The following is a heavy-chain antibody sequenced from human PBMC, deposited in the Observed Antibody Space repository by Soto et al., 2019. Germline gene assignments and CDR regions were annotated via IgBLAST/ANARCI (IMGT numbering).Heavy chain of an antibody. D-gene: IGHD6-13*01. CDR3: ARVEQQLHMDV. Sequence: GGSLRLSCAASGFTFSSYAMSWVRQAPGKGLEWVSAISGSGGSTYYADSVKGRFTISRDNSKNTLYLQMNSLRAEDAAVYYSARVEQQLHMDVWGQGTTVTISS. V-gene: IGHV3-23*01. J-gene: IGHJ6*02. CDR2: ISGSGGST. CDR1: GFTFSSYA.